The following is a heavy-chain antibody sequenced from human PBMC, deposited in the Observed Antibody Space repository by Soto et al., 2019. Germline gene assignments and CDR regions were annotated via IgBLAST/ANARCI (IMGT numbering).Heavy chain of an antibody. CDR3: ARGQEGVVATH. D-gene: IGHD5-12*01. Sequence: QVQLQQWGAGLLKPSETLSLNCAVNGGSLRGYYWSWIRQPPGKGLEWIGEIKDGGYTNYSPSLKIRATISSDTSNNQFSLRLNSVTAADTGVYYCARGQEGVVATHWDQGALVTVSS. CDR1: GGSLRGYY. V-gene: IGHV4-34*01. CDR2: IKDGGYT. J-gene: IGHJ4*02.